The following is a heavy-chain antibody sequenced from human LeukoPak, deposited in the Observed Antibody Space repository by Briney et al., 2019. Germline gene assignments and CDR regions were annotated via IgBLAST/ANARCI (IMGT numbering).Heavy chain of an antibody. D-gene: IGHD6-19*01. CDR1: GFRFPNAW. Sequence: GGSLRLSCAATGFRFPNAWMNWVRQAPGQGLEWVGRIKSKSNAGTTDYGAPVKGRFTISGDDSNNTLYLQMDSLKTEDTAVYFCTTWGSSGWGWYFDLWGRGALVTVSS. CDR3: TTWGSSGWGWYFDL. J-gene: IGHJ2*01. CDR2: IKSKSNAGTT. V-gene: IGHV3-15*01.